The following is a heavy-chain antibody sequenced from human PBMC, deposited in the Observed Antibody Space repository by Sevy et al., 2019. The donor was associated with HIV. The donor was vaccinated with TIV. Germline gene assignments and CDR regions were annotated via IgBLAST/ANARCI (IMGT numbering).Heavy chain of an antibody. CDR2: IKSKTDGGTT. D-gene: IGHD3-16*02. V-gene: IGHV3-15*01. Sequence: GGSLRLSCAASGFTFSNAWMSWVRQAPGKGLEWVGRIKSKTDGGTTDYAAPVKGRFTISRDDSKNTQYLQMNSLKTEDTAVYYCTTGKFGGVIVTHDAFDIWGQGTMVTVSS. CDR3: TTGKFGGVIVTHDAFDI. CDR1: GFTFSNAW. J-gene: IGHJ3*02.